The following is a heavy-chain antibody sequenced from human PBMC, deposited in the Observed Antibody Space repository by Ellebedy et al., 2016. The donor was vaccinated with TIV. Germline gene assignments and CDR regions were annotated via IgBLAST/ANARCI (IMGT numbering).Heavy chain of an antibody. CDR1: GFNIRDHY. D-gene: IGHD3-3*01. V-gene: IGHV3-72*01. J-gene: IGHJ4*02. CDR3: ARTFFH. Sequence: GGSLRLSXAASGFNIRDHYMDWVRQAPGKGLEWVGRTRNKGDSYSTQYAASVKGRFTISRDDSKNLLYLQMNSLKTEDTAVYYCARTFFHWGQGTLVTVSS. CDR2: TRNKGDSYST.